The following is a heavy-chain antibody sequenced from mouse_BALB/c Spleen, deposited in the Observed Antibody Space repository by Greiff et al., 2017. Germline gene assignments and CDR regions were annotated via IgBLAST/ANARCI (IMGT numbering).Heavy chain of an antibody. D-gene: IGHD2-1*01. CDR3: ASTDYYAMDY. Sequence: EVKLVESGAELVKPGASVKLSCTASGFNIKDTYMHWVKQRPEQGLEWIGRIDPANGNTKYDPKFQGKATITADTSSNTAYLQLSSLTSEDTAVYYCASTDYYAMDYWGQGTSVTVSS. CDR1: GFNIKDTY. V-gene: IGHV14-3*02. CDR2: IDPANGNT. J-gene: IGHJ4*01.